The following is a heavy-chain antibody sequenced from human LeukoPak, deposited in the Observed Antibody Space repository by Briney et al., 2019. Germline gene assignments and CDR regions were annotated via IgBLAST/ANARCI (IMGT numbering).Heavy chain of an antibody. CDR2: ISGSGGSA. J-gene: IGHJ4*02. Sequence: GGSLRLSCAASGFTFSSYGMHWVRQAPGKGLEWVSAISGSGGSAYYADSVKGRFTISRDNSKNTLYLQMNSLRAEDTAVYYCARGSGYYYVDYWGQGTLVTVSS. CDR3: ARGSGYYYVDY. CDR1: GFTFSSYG. V-gene: IGHV3-23*01. D-gene: IGHD3-22*01.